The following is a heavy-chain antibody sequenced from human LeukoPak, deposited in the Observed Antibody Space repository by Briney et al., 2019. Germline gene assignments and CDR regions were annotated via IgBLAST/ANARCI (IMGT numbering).Heavy chain of an antibody. J-gene: IGHJ4*02. D-gene: IGHD4-23*01. CDR2: INPNSGGT. CDR3: ARVSRRWYDSLGY. Sequence: ASVKVSCKASGYTFTGYYMHWVRQAPGQGLEWMGWINPNSGGTNYAQKFQGRVTMTRDTSISTVYMELSRLRSDDTAVYYCARVSRRWYDSLGYWGQGTLVTVSS. V-gene: IGHV1-2*02. CDR1: GYTFTGYY.